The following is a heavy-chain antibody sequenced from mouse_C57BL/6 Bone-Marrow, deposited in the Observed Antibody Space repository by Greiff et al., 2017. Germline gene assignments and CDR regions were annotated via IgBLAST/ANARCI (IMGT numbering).Heavy chain of an antibody. V-gene: IGHV1-81*01. CDR1: GYTFTSYG. CDR2: IYPRSGNT. CDR3: APNWVYWYFDV. Sequence: QVQLKQPGAELARPGASVKLSCKASGYTFTSYGISWVKQRTGQGLEWIGEIYPRSGNTYYNEKFKGKATLTADKSSSTAYMELRSLTSEDSAVYFCAPNWVYWYFDVWGTGTTVTVSS. D-gene: IGHD4-1*01. J-gene: IGHJ1*03.